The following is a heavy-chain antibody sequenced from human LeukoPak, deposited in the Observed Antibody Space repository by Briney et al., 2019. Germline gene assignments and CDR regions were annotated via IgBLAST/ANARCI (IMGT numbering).Heavy chain of an antibody. V-gene: IGHV3-23*01. D-gene: IGHD2-15*01. CDR1: GFTFSSYA. Sequence: GGSLRLSCAASGFTFSSYAMTWVRHAPGKGLEWVSGLSGSGGNTYYADSGKGRFTSSRDNSKNTLYLQMNSLRAEDTAVYYCAKGGPEHGGYLDYWGQGTLVTVSS. J-gene: IGHJ4*02. CDR3: AKGGPEHGGYLDY. CDR2: LSGSGGNT.